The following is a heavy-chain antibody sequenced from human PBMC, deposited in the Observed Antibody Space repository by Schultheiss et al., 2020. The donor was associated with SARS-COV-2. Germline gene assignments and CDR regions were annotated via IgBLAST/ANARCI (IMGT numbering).Heavy chain of an antibody. CDR1: GFTVSSNY. CDR2: IRWNSDSL. CDR3: VKDAGSVTAAIHY. D-gene: IGHD2-2*01. Sequence: SLRLSCAASGFTVSSNYMSWVRQAPGKGLEWVSGIRWNSDSLGYADSVRGRFTISRDNAKNSLYLQMNSLRVEDTALYYCVKDAGSVTAAIHYWGQGTLVTVSS. V-gene: IGHV3-9*01. J-gene: IGHJ4*02.